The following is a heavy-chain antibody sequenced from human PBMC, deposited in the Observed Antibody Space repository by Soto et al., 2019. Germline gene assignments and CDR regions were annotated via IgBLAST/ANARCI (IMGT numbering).Heavy chain of an antibody. V-gene: IGHV4-31*01. D-gene: IGHD2-15*01. J-gene: IGHJ4*02. CDR2: IYYRGTT. CDR1: GASITSSGYY. Sequence: SETLSLTCTLSGASITSSGYYWSWIRLHPGEGLEWIGYIYYRGTTYYNPSLKSPVTISTDTSKKEFSLTLTSVTAADTAVYYCARATDSHYFDYWGRGILVTVSS. CDR3: ARATDSHYFDY.